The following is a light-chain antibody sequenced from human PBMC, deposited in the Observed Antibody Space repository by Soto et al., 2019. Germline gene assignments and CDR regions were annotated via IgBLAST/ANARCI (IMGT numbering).Light chain of an antibody. CDR3: QHYNSYSEA. V-gene: IGKV1-17*01. CDR2: AAS. J-gene: IGKJ1*01. Sequence: DIQMTQSPSSLSASVEDRVIITCRASQGIRNDLGWYQQKPGKAPKLLIYAASSLQSGVPSRFSGSGSGTEFTLTISSLQPDDFATYYCQHYNSYSEAFGQGTKVDIK. CDR1: QGIRND.